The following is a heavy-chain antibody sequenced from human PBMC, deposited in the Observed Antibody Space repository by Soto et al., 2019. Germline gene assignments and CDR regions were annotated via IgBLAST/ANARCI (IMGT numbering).Heavy chain of an antibody. D-gene: IGHD2-2*02. CDR2: IIPILGIA. CDR1: GGTFSSYT. J-gene: IGHJ4*02. Sequence: QVQLVQSGAEVKKPGSSVKVSCKASGGTFSSYTISWVRQAPGQGLELMVRIIPILGIANYAQKFQARVKITEYKSTITAYMELRSLRAEDTAVDYCAMEYCSSTSCYRDYWGQGTLVTVSS. CDR3: AMEYCSSTSCYRDY. V-gene: IGHV1-69*02.